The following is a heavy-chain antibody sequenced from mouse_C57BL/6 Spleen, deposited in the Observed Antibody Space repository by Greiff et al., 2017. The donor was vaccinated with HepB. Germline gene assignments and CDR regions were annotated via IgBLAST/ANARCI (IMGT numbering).Heavy chain of an antibody. CDR2: IYPRSGNT. CDR1: GYTFTSYG. V-gene: IGHV1-81*01. J-gene: IGHJ2*01. CDR3: ARLGPFTTVVADY. Sequence: VQLQQSGAELARPGASVKLSCKASGYTFTSYGISWVKQRTGQGLEWIGEIYPRSGNTYYNEKFKGKTTRTADKSSSTAYMELRSLTSEDSAVYFCARLGPFTTVVADYWGQGTTLTVSS. D-gene: IGHD1-1*01.